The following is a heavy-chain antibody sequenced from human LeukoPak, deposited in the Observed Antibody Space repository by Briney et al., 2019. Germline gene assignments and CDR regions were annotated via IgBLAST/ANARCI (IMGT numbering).Heavy chain of an antibody. D-gene: IGHD3-10*01. V-gene: IGHV3-7*01. CDR3: ARARAELLWFGELYRFDP. Sequence: PGGSLRLSCAASGFTFSSYWMSWVRQAPGKGLEWVANIKQDGSEKYYVDSVKGRFTISRDNAKNSLYLQMNSLRAEDTAVYYCARARAELLWFGELYRFDPRGQGTLVTVSS. J-gene: IGHJ5*02. CDR1: GFTFSSYW. CDR2: IKQDGSEK.